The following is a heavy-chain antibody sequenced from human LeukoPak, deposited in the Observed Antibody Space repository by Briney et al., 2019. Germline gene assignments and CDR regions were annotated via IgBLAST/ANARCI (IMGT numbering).Heavy chain of an antibody. Sequence: GESLRLSCAASGFTFSSYWMSWVRQAPGKGLEWVSTIVGSGSRTFYADSVKGRFTIARDNSKNTLYLQMNSLRAEDTAVYYCAKDQTDSDFWNGFGYMDVWGKGTTVTVSS. V-gene: IGHV3-23*01. CDR3: AKDQTDSDFWNGFGYMDV. J-gene: IGHJ6*03. D-gene: IGHD3-3*01. CDR1: GFTFSSYW. CDR2: IVGSGSRT.